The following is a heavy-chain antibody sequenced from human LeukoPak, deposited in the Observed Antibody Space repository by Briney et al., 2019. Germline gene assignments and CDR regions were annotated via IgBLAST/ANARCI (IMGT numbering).Heavy chain of an antibody. D-gene: IGHD1-26*01. CDR1: GGSISSGGYY. J-gene: IGHJ4*02. V-gene: IGHV4-31*03. Sequence: PSETLSLTYTVSGGSISSGGYYWSWIRQHPGKGLEWIGYIYYSGRTYYNPSLKSRVTISVHTSKNQFSLKLSSVTAADTAVYYCAREVMGASSFDYWGQGTLVTVSS. CDR3: AREVMGASSFDY. CDR2: IYYSGRT.